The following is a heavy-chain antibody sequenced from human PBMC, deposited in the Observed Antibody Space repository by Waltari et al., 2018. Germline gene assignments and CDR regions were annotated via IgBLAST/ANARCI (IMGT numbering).Heavy chain of an antibody. CDR3: ARNLGVGVGGNVGAFDC. V-gene: IGHV3-74*01. CDR1: GFPFTRYW. Sequence: EVQLVESGGGLVQPGGSLRLSCAASGFPFTRYWMNWVRQVPGKWLVWVARTNTDVSATSYADSVKGRFTISRDNARNTLYVEMNSLRAEDTAVYYCARNLGVGVGGNVGAFDCWGQGTLVTVSS. D-gene: IGHD6-13*01. J-gene: IGHJ4*02. CDR2: TNTDVSAT.